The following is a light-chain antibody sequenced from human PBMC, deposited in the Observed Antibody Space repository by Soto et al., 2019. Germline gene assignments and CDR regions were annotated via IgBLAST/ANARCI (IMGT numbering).Light chain of an antibody. CDR3: QQYNNWPQT. CDR1: QAINNN. CDR2: GAS. J-gene: IGKJ1*01. Sequence: VLTQAPDTLSVSPGERATLSFRASQAINNNVAWYQLKDGQVPRLLIYGASTRAADVPARFSGGGSGTEFTLTISSLQSEDFAEYHCQQYNNWPQTFGQGTKVDIK. V-gene: IGKV3-15*01.